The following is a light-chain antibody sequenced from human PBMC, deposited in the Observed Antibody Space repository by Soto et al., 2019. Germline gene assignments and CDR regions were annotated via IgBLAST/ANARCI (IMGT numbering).Light chain of an antibody. V-gene: IGKV4-1*01. CDR1: QSVLYSSNNKNY. J-gene: IGKJ1*01. CDR3: LQYYSTWWT. CDR2: WAS. Sequence: DIVMTQSPDSLAVSLGERATINCKSSQSVLYSSNNKNYLTWYQQKPGQPPKLLIYWASTRESGVPDRFSGSGSGTDFTLTISNLQAEDVAVYYCLQYYSTWWTFGQGTKVEIK.